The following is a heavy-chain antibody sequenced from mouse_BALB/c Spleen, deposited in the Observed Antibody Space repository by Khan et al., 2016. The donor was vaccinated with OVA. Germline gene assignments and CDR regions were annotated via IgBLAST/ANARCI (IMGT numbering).Heavy chain of an antibody. Sequence: EVELVESGGDLVKPGGSLKLSCAVSGFTFSTYGMSWVRQTPDKRLEWVATISSGGSYTYYPDNVKGRFTISRDNAKNTLYLQMSSLKSEDTAKYYCARLAYYYNSEGFAYWGQGTLVTVSA. CDR3: ARLAYYYNSEGFAY. CDR1: GFTFSTYG. V-gene: IGHV5-6*01. J-gene: IGHJ3*01. CDR2: ISSGGSYT. D-gene: IGHD1-1*01.